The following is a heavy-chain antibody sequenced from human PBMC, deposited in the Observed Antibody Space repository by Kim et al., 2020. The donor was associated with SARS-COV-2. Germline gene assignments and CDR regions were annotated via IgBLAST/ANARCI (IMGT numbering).Heavy chain of an antibody. D-gene: IGHD2-15*01. Sequence: NYNPSLKSRVTISVDTSKNQFSLKLSSVTAADTAVYYCAGYARGTSEFDYWGQGTLVTVSS. V-gene: IGHV4-59*01. CDR3: AGYARGTSEFDY. J-gene: IGHJ4*02.